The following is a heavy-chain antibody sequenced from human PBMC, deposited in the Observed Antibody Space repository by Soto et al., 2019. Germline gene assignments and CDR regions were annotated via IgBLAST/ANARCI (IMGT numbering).Heavy chain of an antibody. CDR2: IYYSGST. CDR1: GGSISSYY. D-gene: IGHD3-22*01. V-gene: IGHV4-59*01. CDR3: ARVRRLLLDAFDI. J-gene: IGHJ3*02. Sequence: SETLSLTCTVSGGSISSYYWSWIRQPPGKGLEWIGYIYYSGSTNYNPSLKSRVTISVDTSKNQFSLKLSSVTAADTAVYYCARVRRLLLDAFDIWGQGTMVTVSS.